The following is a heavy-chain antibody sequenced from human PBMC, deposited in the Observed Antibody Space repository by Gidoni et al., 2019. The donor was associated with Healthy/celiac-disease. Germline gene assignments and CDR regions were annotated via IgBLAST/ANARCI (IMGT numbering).Heavy chain of an antibody. D-gene: IGHD3-10*01. CDR2: ISYDGSNK. J-gene: IGHJ1*01. V-gene: IGHV3-30-3*01. CDR1: GFTFSSYA. Sequence: QVQLVESGGGVVQPGRSLRLSCAASGFTFSSYAMHWVRQAPGKGLEWVAVISYDGSNKYYADSVKGRFTISRDNSKNTLYLQMNSLRAEDTAVYYCARDYYGSGSYYKGSEYFQHWGQGTLVTVSS. CDR3: ARDYYGSGSYYKGSEYFQH.